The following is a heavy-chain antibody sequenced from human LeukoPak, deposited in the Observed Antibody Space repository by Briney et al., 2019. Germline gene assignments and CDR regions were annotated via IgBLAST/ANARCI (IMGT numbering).Heavy chain of an antibody. V-gene: IGHV3-53*01. CDR2: IYSGGTT. CDR1: GLAVSSTF. D-gene: IGHD3-10*01. Sequence: GGSLRLSCAPSGLAVSSTFMSWVRQAPGRGLEWVSIIYSGGTTHYADSVKGRSTISRDNAKNMLYLQMDSLRVGDTAIYYCARNTDYYGSGTYGYFDHWGRGTLVTVSS. CDR3: ARNTDYYGSGTYGYFDH. J-gene: IGHJ2*01.